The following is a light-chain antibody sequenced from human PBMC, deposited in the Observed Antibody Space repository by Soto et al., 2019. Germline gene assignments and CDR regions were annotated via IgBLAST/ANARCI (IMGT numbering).Light chain of an antibody. Sequence: EIVLKQSPATLSLSPGERATLSCRASQSVSSYLAWYQQKPGQAPRLLIYDASNRATGIPVRFSGSGSGTDFTLTISSLEPEDFAVYYCQQRSNWPPSFGQGTIVDI. V-gene: IGKV3-11*01. J-gene: IGKJ1*01. CDR1: QSVSSY. CDR2: DAS. CDR3: QQRSNWPPS.